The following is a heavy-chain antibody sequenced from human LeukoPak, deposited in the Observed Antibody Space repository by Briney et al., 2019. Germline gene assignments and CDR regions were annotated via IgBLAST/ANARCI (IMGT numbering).Heavy chain of an antibody. CDR2: IYYSGTT. V-gene: IGHV4-59*01. J-gene: IGHJ3*02. CDR3: ARVYPISADAFDI. D-gene: IGHD3-3*01. CDR1: GGSISGCH. Sequence: SETLSLTCTVSGGSISGCHWSWIRQPPGKGLEWIGYIYYSGTTNYNPSLKSRVTMSLDTSKNQFSLKLSSVTAADTAVYYCARVYPISADAFDIWGQGTMVTVSS.